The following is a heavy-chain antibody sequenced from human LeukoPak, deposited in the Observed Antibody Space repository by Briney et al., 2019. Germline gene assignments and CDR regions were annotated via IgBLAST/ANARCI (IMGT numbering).Heavy chain of an antibody. V-gene: IGHV4-59*01. D-gene: IGHD6-25*01. J-gene: IGHJ4*02. Sequence: PSETLSLTCTVSGGSISSYYWSWIRQPPGKGLEWIGYIYYSGSTNYNPSLKSRVTISVDTSKNQFSLKLSSVTAADTAVYYCASGYSSVEPFDYWGQGTLVTVSS. CDR3: ASGYSSVEPFDY. CDR1: GGSISSYY. CDR2: IYYSGST.